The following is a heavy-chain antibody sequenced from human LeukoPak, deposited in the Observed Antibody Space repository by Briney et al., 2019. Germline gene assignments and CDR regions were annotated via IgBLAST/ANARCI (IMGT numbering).Heavy chain of an antibody. D-gene: IGHD2-8*01. J-gene: IGHJ3*02. CDR2: FSGSGGST. CDR1: GFTFSSYA. V-gene: IGHV3-23*01. CDR3: ARYYLATDAFDI. Sequence: GGSLRLSCAASGFTFSSYAMSWVRQAPGKGLECISGFSGSGGSTYYADSVKGRFTISRDNSKNTLYLQMNSLRAEDTAVYYCARYYLATDAFDIWGQGTMVTVSS.